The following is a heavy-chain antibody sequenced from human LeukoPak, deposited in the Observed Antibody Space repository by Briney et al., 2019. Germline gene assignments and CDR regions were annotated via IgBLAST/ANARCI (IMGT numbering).Heavy chain of an antibody. D-gene: IGHD2-15*01. V-gene: IGHV4-39*07. CDR2: IYYSGST. Sequence: PSETLSLTCTVSGGSISSSSYYWGWIRQPPGKGLEWIGRIYYSGSTYYNPSLKSRVTISVDTSKNQFSLKLSSVTAADTAVYYCARGIVVVVAATPGNNWFDPWGQGTLVTVSS. CDR3: ARGIVVVVAATPGNNWFDP. J-gene: IGHJ5*02. CDR1: GGSISSSSYY.